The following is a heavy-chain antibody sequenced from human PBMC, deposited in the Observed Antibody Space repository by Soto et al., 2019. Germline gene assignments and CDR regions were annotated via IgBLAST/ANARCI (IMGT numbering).Heavy chain of an antibody. V-gene: IGHV1-69*01. D-gene: IGHD3-22*01. Sequence: VQLLESGGGLVQPGGSLRLSCAASGFTFSSYAMSWVRQAPGKGLEWMGGIIPIFGTANYAQKFQGRVTITADESTSTAYMELRSLRSEDTAVYYCARGVHYDRSGYYYFYWGQGTLVTVSS. CDR3: ARGVHYDRSGYYYFY. J-gene: IGHJ4*02. CDR1: GFTFSSYA. CDR2: IIPIFGTA.